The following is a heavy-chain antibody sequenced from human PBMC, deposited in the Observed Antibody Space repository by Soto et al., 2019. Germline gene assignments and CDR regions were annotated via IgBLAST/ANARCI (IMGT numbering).Heavy chain of an antibody. D-gene: IGHD3-10*01. V-gene: IGHV3-30*18. Sequence: ESGGGVVQPGRSLRLSCAASGFTFSSYGMHWVRQAPGKGLEWVAAISYDGSNKYYADSVKGRFTISRDNSKNTLYLQMNSLRAEDTAVYYCAKGGIPYGMDVWGQGTTVTVSS. CDR2: ISYDGSNK. CDR1: GFTFSSYG. CDR3: AKGGIPYGMDV. J-gene: IGHJ6*02.